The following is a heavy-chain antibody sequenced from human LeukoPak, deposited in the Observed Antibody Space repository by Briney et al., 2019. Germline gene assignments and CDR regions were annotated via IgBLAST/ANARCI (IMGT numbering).Heavy chain of an antibody. D-gene: IGHD3-10*02. J-gene: IGHJ4*02. CDR3: AHGLFGWYFDY. V-gene: IGHV1-18*01. CDR2: INGYYGNT. Sequence: GASVRVSCKASGYTFTSYGISWVRQAPGQGLEWLGWINGYYGNTNYEQKFQGRVTMTTDTSTSTAYMEVRSLRSDDTAVYYCAHGLFGWYFDYWGQGTLVTVSS. CDR1: GYTFTSYG.